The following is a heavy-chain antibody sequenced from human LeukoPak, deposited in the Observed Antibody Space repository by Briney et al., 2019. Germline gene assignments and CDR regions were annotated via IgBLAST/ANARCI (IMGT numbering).Heavy chain of an antibody. V-gene: IGHV3-23*01. Sequence: GGSLRLSCAASGFTFRSYAMSWVRQAPGQGLEWVSTISGGRGRTFFADSVKGRFTISRHNSKGTLYLQMNSLRAEDTAVYSCAKLGGNSNFYYYYMVVWGKGTTVTLSS. D-gene: IGHD4-23*01. CDR2: ISGGRGRT. J-gene: IGHJ6*03. CDR3: AKLGGNSNFYYYYMVV. CDR1: GFTFRSYA.